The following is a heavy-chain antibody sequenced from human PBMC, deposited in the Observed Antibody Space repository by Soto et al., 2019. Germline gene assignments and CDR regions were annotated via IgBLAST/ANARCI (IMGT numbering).Heavy chain of an antibody. CDR2: IYYSGST. CDR3: ARSASVYDSFDV. Sequence: SETLSLTCTVSGASISSFNYYWTWIRQPPGKGLEWLGYIYYSGSTLYNPSLKSRLTMSLDTSKNNFPLKLSSVTDADTAVYYCARSASVYDSFDVWGQGTMVTVSS. V-gene: IGHV4-30-4*01. J-gene: IGHJ3*01. CDR1: GASISSFNYY.